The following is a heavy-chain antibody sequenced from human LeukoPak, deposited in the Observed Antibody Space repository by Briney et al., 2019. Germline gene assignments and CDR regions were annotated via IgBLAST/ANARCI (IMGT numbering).Heavy chain of an antibody. Sequence: ETLSLTCTVSGGSISSSSYYWGWIRQPPGKGLEWVSSISSSSSYIYYADSVKGRFTISRDNAKNSLYLQMNSLRAEDTAVYYCARALGLEWSSLNHYYMDIWGKGTTVTVSS. V-gene: IGHV3-21*01. D-gene: IGHD3-3*01. CDR2: ISSSSSYI. CDR3: ARALGLEWSSLNHYYMDI. CDR1: GGSISSSS. J-gene: IGHJ6*03.